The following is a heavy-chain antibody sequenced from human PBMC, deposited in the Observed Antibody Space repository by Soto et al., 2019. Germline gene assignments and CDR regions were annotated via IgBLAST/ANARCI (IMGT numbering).Heavy chain of an antibody. CDR3: ARPYGDYGGVLDY. CDR2: IYYSGST. J-gene: IGHJ4*02. V-gene: IGHV4-39*01. Sequence: QLQLQESGPGLVKPSETLSLTCTVSGGSISSSSYYWGWIRQPPGKGVEWIGSIYYSGSTYYNPSRKSRVTISVDTSKNQFSLKLSSVTAADTAVYYCARPYGDYGGVLDYWGQGTLVTVSS. D-gene: IGHD4-17*01. CDR1: GGSISSSSYY.